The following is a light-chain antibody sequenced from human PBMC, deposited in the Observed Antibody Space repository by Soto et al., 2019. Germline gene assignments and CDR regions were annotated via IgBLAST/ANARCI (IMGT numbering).Light chain of an antibody. CDR3: QQYGSSPRT. J-gene: IGKJ1*01. V-gene: IGKV3-20*01. CDR2: GAS. Sequence: EIVLTQSPGTLSLSPGERATLSCRASQNVSSSYLAWYQQKSGQAPRPLIYGASSRATGIPDRFSGSGSGTDFTLTISRLEPEDFAVYYCQQYGSSPRTFGQGTKVEV. CDR1: QNVSSSY.